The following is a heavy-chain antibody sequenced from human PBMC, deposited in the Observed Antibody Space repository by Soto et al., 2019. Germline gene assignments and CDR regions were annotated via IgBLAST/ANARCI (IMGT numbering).Heavy chain of an antibody. D-gene: IGHD3-22*01. CDR1: GFTFSNAW. J-gene: IGHJ4*01. V-gene: IGHV3-15*07. Sequence: GGSLRLSCAASGFTFSNAWINWVRQAPGKGLEWVGRIKSKTDGGTPDYAAPVKGRFAISRDDSKNMVYLQMNSLKTEDPGIYYCTTDSYSSIIVVRFDYWGHGTLVTVSS. CDR3: TTDSYSSIIVVRFDY. CDR2: IKSKTDGGTP.